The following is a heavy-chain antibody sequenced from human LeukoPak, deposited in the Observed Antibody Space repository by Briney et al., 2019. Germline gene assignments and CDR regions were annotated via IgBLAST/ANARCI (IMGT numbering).Heavy chain of an antibody. V-gene: IGHV3-48*01. CDR2: ISSSSSTI. Sequence: GGSLRLSCAASGFTFSSYSMNWVRQAPGKGLEWVSYISSSSSTIYYADSVKGRFTISRDNAKNSLYLQMNSLRAEDTAVYYCARDDIVLMVYALDYWGQGTLVTVFS. CDR1: GFTFSSYS. J-gene: IGHJ4*02. D-gene: IGHD2-8*01. CDR3: ARDDIVLMVYALDY.